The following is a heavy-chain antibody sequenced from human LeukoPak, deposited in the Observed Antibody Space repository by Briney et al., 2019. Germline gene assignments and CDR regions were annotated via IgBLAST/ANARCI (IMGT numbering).Heavy chain of an antibody. CDR1: GYTFTGYY. Sequence: ASVKVSCKASGYTFTGYYMHWVRQAPGQGLEWMGWINPNSGGTNYAQKFQGRVTMTRDTSISTAYMELSRLRSDDTAEYCGARSFEVLSTPGYWGQGTLVPVSS. J-gene: IGHJ4*02. CDR3: ARSFEVLSTPGY. D-gene: IGHD1-1*01. V-gene: IGHV1-2*02. CDR2: INPNSGGT.